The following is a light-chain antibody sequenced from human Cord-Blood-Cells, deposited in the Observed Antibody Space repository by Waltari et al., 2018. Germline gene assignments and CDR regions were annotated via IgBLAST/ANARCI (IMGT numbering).Light chain of an antibody. J-gene: IGKJ1*01. CDR3: QQYKSYSRT. Sequence: DIQMTQSPSTLSASVGDRVTITCRASQSISSWLAWYQQKPGKAPKLLIYKASSLESGVTSRSSGSGSGTEFTLTISSLQPDDFATYYCQQYKSYSRTFGQGTKVEIK. V-gene: IGKV1-5*03. CDR2: KAS. CDR1: QSISSW.